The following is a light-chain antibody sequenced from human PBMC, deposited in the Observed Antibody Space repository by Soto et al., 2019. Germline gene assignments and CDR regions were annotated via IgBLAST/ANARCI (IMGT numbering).Light chain of an antibody. CDR3: CSYAGSSTSYV. V-gene: IGLV2-23*02. J-gene: IGLJ1*01. CDR1: SSDVGSYNL. CDR2: EVS. Sequence: QSVLTQPASVSGSPGQSITISCTGTSSDVGSYNLVSWYQQHPGKAPKLMIYEVSKRPSGVSNRFSGSKSGNTASLTIYGLQAEDEADYYCCSYAGSSTSYVFGTGTKLTVL.